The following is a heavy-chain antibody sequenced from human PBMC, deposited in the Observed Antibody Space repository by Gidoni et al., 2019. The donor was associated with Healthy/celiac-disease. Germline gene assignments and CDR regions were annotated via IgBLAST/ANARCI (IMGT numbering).Heavy chain of an antibody. J-gene: IGHJ6*02. CDR1: GFTFSSYA. V-gene: IGHV3-23*01. CDR2: ISGSGGST. Sequence: EVQLLESGGGLVQPGGSLRLSCAASGFTFSSYAMSWVRPAPGKGLEWVSAISGSGGSTYYADSVKGRFTISRDNSKNTLYLQMNSLRAEDTAVYYCAKDKVSYGGSGSYYDPYYYYGMDVWGQGTTVTVSS. CDR3: AKDKVSYGGSGSYYDPYYYYGMDV. D-gene: IGHD3-10*01.